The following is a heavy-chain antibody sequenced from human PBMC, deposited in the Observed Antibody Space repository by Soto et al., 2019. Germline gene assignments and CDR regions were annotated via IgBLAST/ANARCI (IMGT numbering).Heavy chain of an antibody. Sequence: QPGGSLRLSCAASGFTFSSYAMHWVRQAPGKGLEWVAVISYDGSNKYYADSVKGRFTISRDNSKNTLYLQMNSLRAEDTAVYYCARVSVKVVPSEGPDYWGQGTLVTVSS. J-gene: IGHJ4*02. D-gene: IGHD2-15*01. CDR3: ARVSVKVVPSEGPDY. V-gene: IGHV3-30-3*01. CDR2: ISYDGSNK. CDR1: GFTFSSYA.